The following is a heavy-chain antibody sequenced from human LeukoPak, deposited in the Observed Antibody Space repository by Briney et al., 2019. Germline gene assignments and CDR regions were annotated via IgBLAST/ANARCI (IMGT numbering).Heavy chain of an antibody. CDR2: VSSDGSNK. CDR3: ARDFLH. CDR1: GFSFRSYA. J-gene: IGHJ4*02. Sequence: PGGSLRLSCAASGFSFRSYAMHWVRQAPGKGLEWVAVVSSDGSNKYYADSVKGRFTISRDNSKNTVYLQMNSLRAEDTAVYYCARDFLHWGQGTLVTVSS. V-gene: IGHV3-30*04.